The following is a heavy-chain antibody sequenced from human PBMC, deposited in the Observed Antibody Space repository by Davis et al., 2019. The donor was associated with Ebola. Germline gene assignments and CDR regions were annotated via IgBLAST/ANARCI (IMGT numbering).Heavy chain of an antibody. J-gene: IGHJ4*02. Sequence: PSETLSLTCTVSGGSISSFYWTWIRQPPGKGLEWIGYIDHSGGTTYNPSLRSRLTISLDTSKNHFSLRLSSVTAADTAMYYCARLVTDYGAKYFAFWGQGTLVIVSS. CDR2: IDHSGGT. CDR3: ARLVTDYGAKYFAF. V-gene: IGHV4-59*01. CDR1: GGSISSFY. D-gene: IGHD4-17*01.